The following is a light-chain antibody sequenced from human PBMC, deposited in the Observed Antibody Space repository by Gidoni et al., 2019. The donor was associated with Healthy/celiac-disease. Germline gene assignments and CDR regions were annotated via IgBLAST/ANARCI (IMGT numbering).Light chain of an antibody. V-gene: IGLV2-14*01. J-gene: IGLJ2*01. CDR3: SSYTSSSTLVV. CDR1: SSDVGGYNY. CDR2: DVS. Sequence: QSALTQPASVSGSPGQSFTISCTGTSSDVGGYNYVSWYQQHPGTAPKLMIYDVSNRPSGVSNRFSGSKSGNTASLTISGLQAEDEADYYCSSYTSSSTLVVFGGGTKLTVL.